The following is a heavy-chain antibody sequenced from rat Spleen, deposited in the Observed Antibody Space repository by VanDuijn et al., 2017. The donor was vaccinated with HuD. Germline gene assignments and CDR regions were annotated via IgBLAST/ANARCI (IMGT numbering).Heavy chain of an antibody. J-gene: IGHJ3*01. D-gene: IGHD1-1*01. V-gene: IGHV5-35*01. Sequence: EVQLVESGGGLVQPGRSLKLSCAASGFTFSSNWLNWIRQAPGKGLEWVASIAPDGSSTYYPDTMMGRFVISKDNVQRTGYLQMNNVRSEDTAMYYCTSGGSGGLNWFAYWGQGTLVTVSS. CDR1: GFTFSSNW. CDR3: TSGGSGGLNWFAY. CDR2: IAPDGSST.